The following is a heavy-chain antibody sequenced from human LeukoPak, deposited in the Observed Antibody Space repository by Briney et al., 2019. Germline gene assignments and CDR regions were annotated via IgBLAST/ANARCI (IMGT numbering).Heavy chain of an antibody. Sequence: PGGSLRLSCAASGFTFSSYAMHWVRQAPGKGLEWVAVISYDGSNKYYADSVKGRFTISRDDSKNTLYLQMNSLRAEDTAVYYCARWDSDTAMVTVDYWGQGTLVTVSS. V-gene: IGHV3-30-3*01. J-gene: IGHJ4*02. CDR3: ARWDSDTAMVTVDY. CDR2: ISYDGSNK. D-gene: IGHD5-18*01. CDR1: GFTFSSYA.